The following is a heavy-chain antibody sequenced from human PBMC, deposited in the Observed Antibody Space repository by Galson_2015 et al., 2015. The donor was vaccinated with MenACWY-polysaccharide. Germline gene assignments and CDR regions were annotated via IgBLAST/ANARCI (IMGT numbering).Heavy chain of an antibody. V-gene: IGHV3-33*01. Sequence: SLRLSCAASGFTFSNYGMHWVRQAPGKGLEWMAVIWYDASDEYYADSVKGRFTISRDNSKNALYLRMNSLRAEDTAVYYCARADRNDGGRALDIWGQGTMVTVSS. CDR1: GFTFSNYG. J-gene: IGHJ3*02. D-gene: IGHD1-1*01. CDR2: IWYDASDE. CDR3: ARADRNDGGRALDI.